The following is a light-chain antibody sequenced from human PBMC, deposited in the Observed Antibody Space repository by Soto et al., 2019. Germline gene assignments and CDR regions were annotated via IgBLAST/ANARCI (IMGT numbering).Light chain of an antibody. V-gene: IGKV1-39*01. CDR1: QTISSP. CDR3: QHNYGTPA. J-gene: IGKJ5*01. Sequence: DIQMTQSPSSLSASVGDRVTITCRASQTISSPLSWYQQKPGKVPELLIYATSRLQSGVPSRFSGSRSGTDFTLTISSVQPEDFATYYCQHNYGTPAFGQGTRLEMK. CDR2: ATS.